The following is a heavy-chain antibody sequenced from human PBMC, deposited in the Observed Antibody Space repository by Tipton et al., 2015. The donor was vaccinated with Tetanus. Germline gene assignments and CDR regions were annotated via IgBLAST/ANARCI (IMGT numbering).Heavy chain of an antibody. CDR3: ARGTPIVVVVAATQYAFDI. J-gene: IGHJ3*02. D-gene: IGHD2-15*01. V-gene: IGHV4-34*01. CDR2: INHSGST. CDR1: GGSFSGYY. Sequence: TLSLTCAVYGGSFSGYYWSWIRQPPGKGLEWIGEINHSGSTNSNPSLKSRVTISVDTSKNQFSLKLSSVTAADTAVYYCARGTPIVVVVAATQYAFDIWGQGTMVTVSS.